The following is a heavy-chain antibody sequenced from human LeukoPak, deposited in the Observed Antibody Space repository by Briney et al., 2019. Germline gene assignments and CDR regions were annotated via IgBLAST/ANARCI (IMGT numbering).Heavy chain of an antibody. J-gene: IGHJ5*02. D-gene: IGHD2-2*01. CDR3: ARDFLECSRASCLNWFDP. Sequence: GGSLRLSCAASGFTFSNYAMSWVRQAPGKGLGWVSGISASGDTTYYADSVKGRFTISRDNAKNSLYLQMNSLRAEDTAVYYCARDFLECSRASCLNWFDPWGQGTLVTVSS. CDR2: ISASGDTT. CDR1: GFTFSNYA. V-gene: IGHV3-23*01.